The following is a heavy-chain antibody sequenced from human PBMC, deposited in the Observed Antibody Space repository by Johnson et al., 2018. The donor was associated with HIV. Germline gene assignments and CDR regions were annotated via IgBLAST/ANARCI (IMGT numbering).Heavy chain of an antibody. CDR3: ARSVSLVRGALDI. Sequence: VQLVESGGGLVQPGGSLRLSCAASGFTVSSNYMSWVRQAPGKGLEWVTNIKEDGSEKYYVDSVRGRFTISRDNAKNSLYLQMNSLRVDDTAVYYCARSVSLVRGALDIWGQGTTVTVSS. CDR1: GFTVSSNY. J-gene: IGHJ3*02. CDR2: IKEDGSEK. D-gene: IGHD2/OR15-2a*01. V-gene: IGHV3-7*05.